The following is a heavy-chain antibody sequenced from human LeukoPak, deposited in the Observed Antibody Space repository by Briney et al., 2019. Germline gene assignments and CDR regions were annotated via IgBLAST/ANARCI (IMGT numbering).Heavy chain of an antibody. J-gene: IGHJ4*02. D-gene: IGHD4-17*01. CDR3: ARDTIDYGVW. CDR1: GGSFSGYY. CDR2: IYHSGSS. V-gene: IGHV4-34*01. Sequence: SSETLSLTCAVYGGSFSGYYWGWIRQPPGKGLEWIASIYHSGSSYYNPSLRSRVTISVDTSKNQFSLKVRSVTAADTAVYYCARDTIDYGVWWGQGTLVTVSS.